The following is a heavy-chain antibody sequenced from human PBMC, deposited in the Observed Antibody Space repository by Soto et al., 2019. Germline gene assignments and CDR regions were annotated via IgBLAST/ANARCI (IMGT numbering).Heavy chain of an antibody. V-gene: IGHV1-18*01. CDR3: ARRLSENSYAFDF. Sequence: ASVKVSCKASGYTFTSYGISWVRQAPGQGLEWMGCISIYNGNTKYAQKVQGRVTMTTDTSTNTAYVELRGLRSDDTAVYYCARRLSENSYAFDFWGQGTMVTVSS. D-gene: IGHD1-26*01. J-gene: IGHJ3*01. CDR1: GYTFTSYG. CDR2: ISIYNGNT.